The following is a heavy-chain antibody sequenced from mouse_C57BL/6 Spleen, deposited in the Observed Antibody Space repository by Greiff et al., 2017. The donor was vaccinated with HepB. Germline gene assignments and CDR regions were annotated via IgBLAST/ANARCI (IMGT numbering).Heavy chain of an antibody. Sequence: EVKLMESGPGLVKPSQSLSLTCSVTGYSITSGYYWNWIRQFPGNKLEWMGYISYDGSNNYNPSLKNRISITRDTSKNQFFLKLNSVTTEDTATYYCARDGIYSNYVYYAMDYWGQGTSVTVSS. CDR3: ARDGIYSNYVYYAMDY. D-gene: IGHD2-5*01. J-gene: IGHJ4*01. V-gene: IGHV3-6*01. CDR2: ISYDGSN. CDR1: GYSITSGYY.